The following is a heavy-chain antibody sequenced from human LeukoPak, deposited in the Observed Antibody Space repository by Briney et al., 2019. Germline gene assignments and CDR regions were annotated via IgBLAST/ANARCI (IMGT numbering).Heavy chain of an antibody. J-gene: IGHJ4*02. CDR1: GFTFSSYA. CDR3: ASFRSSIAAHDY. Sequence: GGSLRLSWGASGFTFSSYAMSWVRQAPGKGPEWVSGISGSGGSTYYADSVKGRFTISRDNSKNTLYLQMNSLRAEDTAVYYCASFRSSIAAHDYWGQGTLVTVSS. D-gene: IGHD6-6*01. V-gene: IGHV3-23*01. CDR2: ISGSGGST.